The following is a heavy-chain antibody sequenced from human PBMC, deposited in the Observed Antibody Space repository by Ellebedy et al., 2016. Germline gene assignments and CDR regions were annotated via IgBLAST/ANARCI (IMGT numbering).Heavy chain of an antibody. V-gene: IGHV3-23*01. CDR1: GFTFSSYA. CDR2: ISGSGGST. CDR3: AKDRGGVVTPLDY. Sequence: GGSLRLXXAASGFTFSSYAMSWVRQAPGKGLEWVSAISGSGGSTYYADSVKGRFTISRDNSKNTLYLQMNSLRAEDTAVYYCAKDRGGVVTPLDYWGQGTLVTVSS. J-gene: IGHJ4*02. D-gene: IGHD4-23*01.